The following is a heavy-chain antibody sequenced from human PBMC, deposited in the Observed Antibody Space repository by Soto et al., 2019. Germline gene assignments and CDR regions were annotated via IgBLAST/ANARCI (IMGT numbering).Heavy chain of an antibody. Sequence: SETLSLTCSVSGGSISSHYRSWIRQPPGKGLEWIAYIYYTGSTNYNPSLESRVSISVDTSKNQFSLKVSSVTAADTAVYYCARGTGHYYYMDVWGKGTTVTVSS. CDR3: ARGTGHYYYMDV. CDR2: IYYTGST. J-gene: IGHJ6*03. CDR1: GGSISSHY. V-gene: IGHV4-59*11.